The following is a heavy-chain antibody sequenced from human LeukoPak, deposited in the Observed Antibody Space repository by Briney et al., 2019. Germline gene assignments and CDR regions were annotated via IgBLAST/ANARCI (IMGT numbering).Heavy chain of an antibody. D-gene: IGHD3-10*01. Sequence: SETLSLTCTVSGGSISSYYWGWIRQPAGKGLECIGRIYTSGSTNYNPSLKSRVTMSVDTSKNQFSLKLSSVTAADTAVYYCAREPTTMVRYFDYWGPGTLVTVSS. CDR1: GGSISSYY. CDR2: IYTSGST. CDR3: AREPTTMVRYFDY. V-gene: IGHV4-4*07. J-gene: IGHJ4*02.